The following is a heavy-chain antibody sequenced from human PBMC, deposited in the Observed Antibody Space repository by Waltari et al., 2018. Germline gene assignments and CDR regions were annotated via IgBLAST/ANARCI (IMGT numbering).Heavy chain of an antibody. V-gene: IGHV1-2*06. D-gene: IGHD3-3*01. J-gene: IGHJ4*02. CDR1: GYTFTAYY. Sequence: QVQLVQSGAEVKKPGASVKVSCRASGYTFTAYYLHGVRQAHGQGLAWMGRINPNSGGTNYTQKFQGRVTMTRDTSISTAYMELSRLRSDDTAVYYCARGGPAIFGVLITKRFDYWGQGTLVTVSS. CDR2: INPNSGGT. CDR3: ARGGPAIFGVLITKRFDY.